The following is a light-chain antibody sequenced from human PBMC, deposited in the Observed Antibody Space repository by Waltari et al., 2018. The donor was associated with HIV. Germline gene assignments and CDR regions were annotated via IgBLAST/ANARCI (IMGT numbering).Light chain of an antibody. V-gene: IGLV9-49*01. CDR3: GADHGSGSNFVRV. J-gene: IGLJ3*02. CDR1: TGQRHYK. Sequence: QPVLTQPPSASASLGASVPLPCTLSTGQRHYKVDWYQQSPGQGPRFVMRVGTGGIVGSKGDGIPDRFSVLGSGLNRYLTIKNIQEEDESDYHCGADHGSGSNFVRVFGGGTKLTVL. CDR2: VGTGGIVG.